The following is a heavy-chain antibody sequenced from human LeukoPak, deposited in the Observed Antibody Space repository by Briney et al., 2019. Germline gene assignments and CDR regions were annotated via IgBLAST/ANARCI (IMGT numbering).Heavy chain of an antibody. CDR3: ARGPIWFGELFDLDY. CDR2: ISYDGSNK. CDR1: GFTFSSYA. J-gene: IGHJ4*02. Sequence: GGSLRLSCAASGFTFSSYAMHWVRQAPGKGLEWVAVISYDGSNKYYADSVKGRFTISRDNSKNTPYLQMNSLRAEDTAVYYCARGPIWFGELFDLDYWGQGTLVTVSS. D-gene: IGHD3-10*01. V-gene: IGHV3-30-3*01.